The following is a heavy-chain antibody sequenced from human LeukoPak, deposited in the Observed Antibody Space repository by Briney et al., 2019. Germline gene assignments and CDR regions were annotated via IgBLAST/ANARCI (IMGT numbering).Heavy chain of an antibody. J-gene: IGHJ6*03. D-gene: IGHD5-18*01. CDR1: GGTFSSYA. CDR2: IIPIFGTA. Sequence: GASVKVSCKASGGTFSSYAISWVRQAPGQGLEWMGGIIPIFGTANYAQKFQGRVTITTDESTSTAYMELSSLRSEDTAVYYCARGRGYSYGYEDYYYMDVWGKGTTVTVSS. V-gene: IGHV1-69*05. CDR3: ARGRGYSYGYEDYYYMDV.